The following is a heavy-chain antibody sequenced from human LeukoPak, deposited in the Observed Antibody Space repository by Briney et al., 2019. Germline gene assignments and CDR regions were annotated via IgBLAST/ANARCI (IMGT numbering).Heavy chain of an antibody. CDR1: GGSISSYY. CDR2: IYYSGST. CDR3: ARASPYYYDSSGYYSAFDI. J-gene: IGHJ3*02. V-gene: IGHV4-59*01. D-gene: IGHD3-22*01. Sequence: ETLSLTCTVSGGSISSYYWSWIRQPPGKGLEWIGYIYYSGSTNYNPSLKSRVTISVDTSKNQFSLKLSSVTAADTAVYYCARASPYYYDSSGYYSAFDIWGQGTMVTVSS.